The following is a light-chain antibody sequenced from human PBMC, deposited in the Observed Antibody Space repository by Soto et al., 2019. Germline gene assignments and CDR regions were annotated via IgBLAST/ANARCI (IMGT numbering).Light chain of an antibody. Sequence: VRTQSPTTLSVSPGESSTLSCRASQSVSTNLAWYQQKPGQVPSLLIYGASTRASGIPARFSGSGSGTEFTLTIGSLQSEDFAVYYCQQYSSSPSLGQGTRLEI. J-gene: IGKJ5*01. V-gene: IGKV3-15*01. CDR1: QSVSTN. CDR3: QQYSSSPS. CDR2: GAS.